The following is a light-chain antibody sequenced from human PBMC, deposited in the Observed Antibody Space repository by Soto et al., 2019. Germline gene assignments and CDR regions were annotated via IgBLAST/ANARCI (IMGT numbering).Light chain of an antibody. CDR1: SSDVGDYNY. Sequence: QSALTQPASVSGSPGQSITISCTGTSSDVGDYNYVSWYQQHPGKAPKLMIYNVSNRPSGVSNRFSGSKSGNTASLTISGLQAEDEADYYCSSYTRGSTLVVFGGGTKVTVL. J-gene: IGLJ2*01. CDR2: NVS. V-gene: IGLV2-14*01. CDR3: SSYTRGSTLVV.